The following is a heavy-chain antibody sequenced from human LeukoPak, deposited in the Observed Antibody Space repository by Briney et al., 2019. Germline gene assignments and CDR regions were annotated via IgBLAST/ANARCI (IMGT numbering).Heavy chain of an antibody. J-gene: IGHJ4*02. CDR2: LSGRGTNT. Sequence: PGGFLRLSCAASGFTFSSYAMSWVRQAPGKGLEWVSGLSGRGTNTYYADSVKGRFAISRDNSKNTLSLQMNSLRAEDTAVYYCAKDVGGLATYYFDYWGQGTLVTVSS. CDR1: GFTFSSYA. CDR3: AKDVGGLATYYFDY. D-gene: IGHD3-16*01. V-gene: IGHV3-23*01.